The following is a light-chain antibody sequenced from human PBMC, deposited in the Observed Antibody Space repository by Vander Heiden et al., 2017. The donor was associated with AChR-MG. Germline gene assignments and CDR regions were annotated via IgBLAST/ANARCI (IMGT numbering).Light chain of an antibody. CDR3: REAPENAPT. V-gene: IGKV2-28*01. CDR1: QSLLHSNGYNY. J-gene: IGKJ4*01. CDR2: LGS. Sequence: IVVTQSPLSLPVTPGEPASISCRSSQSLLHSNGYNYLDSYLQKPGQSPQLLIYLGSNRASGVPDRFRGSGSGTDFTLKIRSVDAADVGVYYSREAPENAPTFAGG.